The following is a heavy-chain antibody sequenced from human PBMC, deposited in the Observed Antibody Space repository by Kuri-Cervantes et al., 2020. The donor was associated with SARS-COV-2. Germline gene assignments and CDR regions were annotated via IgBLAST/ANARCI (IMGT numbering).Heavy chain of an antibody. V-gene: IGHV3-23*01. CDR3: AKHVRIVGASGGDY. D-gene: IGHD1-26*01. Sequence: GESLKISCTVSGLTFSAYAMSWVRQAPGKGLEWVSSISDTGGRTDYADSVKGRFTISRDNSKNTLYLQVSSLRAEDSAVYYCAKHVRIVGASGGDYWGQGALVTVSS. CDR2: ISDTGGRT. J-gene: IGHJ4*02. CDR1: GLTFSAYA.